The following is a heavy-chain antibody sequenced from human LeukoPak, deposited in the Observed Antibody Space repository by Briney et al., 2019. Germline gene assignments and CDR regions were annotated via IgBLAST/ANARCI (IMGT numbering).Heavy chain of an antibody. CDR2: IYSSGST. V-gene: IGHV4-4*07. CDR1: GGAIIPFY. Sequence: SETLSLTCSVSGGAIIPFYWNWIRQPAGKGLEWIGRIYSSGSTKYNPSLKSRVTMSVETSKNQFSLKLSSVTAADTAVSYCAKDYYNSSEGWFDRWGQGTLVTVSS. J-gene: IGHJ5*02. D-gene: IGHD3-22*01. CDR3: AKDYYNSSEGWFDR.